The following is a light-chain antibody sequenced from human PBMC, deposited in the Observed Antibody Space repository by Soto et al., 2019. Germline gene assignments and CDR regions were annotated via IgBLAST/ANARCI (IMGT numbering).Light chain of an antibody. CDR2: AGS. CDR3: QQSYRTPIT. CDR1: QSIGTF. J-gene: IGKJ5*01. Sequence: DIQMTQSPSSPSASVGDRVTITCRTSQSIGTFLTWYQQKPGKAPKLLIYAGSSLQSGVPTRFSGSGSGTDFTLTISSLQPEDFATYYCQQSYRTPITFGQGTRLEIK. V-gene: IGKV1-39*01.